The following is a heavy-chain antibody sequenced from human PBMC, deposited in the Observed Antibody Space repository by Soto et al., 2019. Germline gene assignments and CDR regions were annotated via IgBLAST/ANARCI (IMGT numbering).Heavy chain of an antibody. J-gene: IGHJ4*02. CDR1: GFTFSSYG. Sequence: QVQLVESGGGVVQPGRSLRLSCAASGFTFSSYGMHWVRQAPGKGLEWVAVIWYDGSNKYYADSVKGRFTISRDNSKNKLYLQMNSLRAEDTAVYYCARDISGDYGDTFDYWGQGTLVTVSS. V-gene: IGHV3-33*01. D-gene: IGHD4-17*01. CDR3: ARDISGDYGDTFDY. CDR2: IWYDGSNK.